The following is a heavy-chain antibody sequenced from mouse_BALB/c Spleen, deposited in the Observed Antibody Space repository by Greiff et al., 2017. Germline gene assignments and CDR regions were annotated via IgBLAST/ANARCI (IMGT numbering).Heavy chain of an antibody. CDR2: IDPETGGT. CDR1: GFTFTDYE. V-gene: IGHV1-15*01. Sequence: VKLQESGAELVRPGASVTLSCKASGFTFTDYEMHWVKQTPVHGLEWIGAIDPETGGTAYNQKFKGKATLTADKSSSTAYMELRSLTSEDSAVYYCTRRDHWFAYWGQGTLVTVSA. D-gene: IGHD3-3*01. CDR3: TRRDHWFAY. J-gene: IGHJ3*01.